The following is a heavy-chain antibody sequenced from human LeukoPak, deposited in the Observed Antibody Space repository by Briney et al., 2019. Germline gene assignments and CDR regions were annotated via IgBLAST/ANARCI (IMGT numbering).Heavy chain of an antibody. CDR2: TYFSGST. D-gene: IGHD4-17*01. Sequence: SETLSLSCAVSGVSISSGSYYWGWIRQPPGKGLGWIGSTYFSGSTYYNPSLKSRVSIYVCTCKNQFSLRLSSVTAADTAIYYCARHHGFPTTVNWFDPRGQGTLVTVSS. V-gene: IGHV4-39*01. J-gene: IGHJ5*02. CDR1: GVSISSGSYY. CDR3: ARHHGFPTTVNWFDP.